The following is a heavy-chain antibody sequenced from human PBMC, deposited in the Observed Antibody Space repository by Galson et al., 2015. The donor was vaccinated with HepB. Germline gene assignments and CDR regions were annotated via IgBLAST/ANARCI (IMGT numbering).Heavy chain of an antibody. CDR1: GFTFSSYS. V-gene: IGHV3-21*01. Sequence: SLRLSCAASGFTFSSYSMNWVRQAPGKGLEWVSSISSSSSYIYYADSVKGRFTISRDNAKNSLYLQMNSLRAEDTAVYYCARDYGSGSYFDYWGQGTLVTVSS. CDR3: ARDYGSGSYFDY. CDR2: ISSSSSYI. J-gene: IGHJ4*02. D-gene: IGHD3-10*01.